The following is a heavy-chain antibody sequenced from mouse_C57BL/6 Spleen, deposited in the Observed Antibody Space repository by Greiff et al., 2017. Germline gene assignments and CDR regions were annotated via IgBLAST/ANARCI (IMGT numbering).Heavy chain of an antibody. CDR1: GFSFNTYA. J-gene: IGHJ3*01. CDR2: IRSKSNNYAT. D-gene: IGHD2-3*01. V-gene: IGHV10-1*01. CDR3: VSSGYDGYYGAD. Sequence: EVQGVESGGGLVQPKGSLKLSCAASGFSFNTYAMNWVRQAPGKGLEWVARIRSKSNNYATYYADSVKDRFTISRDDSESMLYLQMNNLKTEDTAMYYCVSSGYDGYYGADWGQGTLVTVSA.